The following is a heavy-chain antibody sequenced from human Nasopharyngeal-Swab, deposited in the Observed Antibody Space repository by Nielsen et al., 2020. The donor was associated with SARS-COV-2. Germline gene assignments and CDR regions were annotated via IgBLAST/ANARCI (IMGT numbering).Heavy chain of an antibody. Sequence: GESLNISCTTSGFTFGDYAMNWVRQAPGKGLEWVGFTRTKIYGGTTEYAASVKGRFTISRDDSKTIAYMQMNSLKTEDTAVYYCTRQPGGLERRDAFDIWGQGTMVTVSS. J-gene: IGHJ3*02. D-gene: IGHD1-1*01. V-gene: IGHV3-49*04. CDR2: TRTKIYGGTT. CDR3: TRQPGGLERRDAFDI. CDR1: GFTFGDYA.